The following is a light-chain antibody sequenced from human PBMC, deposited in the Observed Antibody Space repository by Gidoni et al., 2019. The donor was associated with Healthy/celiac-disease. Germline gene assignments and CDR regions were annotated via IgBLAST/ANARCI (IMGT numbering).Light chain of an antibody. V-gene: IGKV3-20*01. Sequence: ESVLTQSPGTLSLSPGERATLSCRACQSVSSSYLAWYQQNPGTAPRLLIYGASSRATGIPDRFSGSGSGTDFTLTISRLEPEDFAVYYCQQYGSSPFTFGPGTKVDIK. CDR1: QSVSSSY. J-gene: IGKJ3*01. CDR2: GAS. CDR3: QQYGSSPFT.